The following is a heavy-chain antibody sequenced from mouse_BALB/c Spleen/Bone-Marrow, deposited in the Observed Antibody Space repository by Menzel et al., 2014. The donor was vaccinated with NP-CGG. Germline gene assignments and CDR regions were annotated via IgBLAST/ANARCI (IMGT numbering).Heavy chain of an antibody. CDR3: ARVEGAYGMGY. CDR1: DYSITSGYS. CDR2: IHYSGST. V-gene: IGHV3-1*02. J-gene: IGHJ4*01. Sequence: EVMLVESGPDLVKPSQSLSLTCTVTDYSITSGYSWHWIRQFPGNKLEWMGYIHYSGSTNYNPSLKSRISITRDTFKNQVCLQLNSVTAEDTATYDCARVEGAYGMGYWGQGTSVTVSS.